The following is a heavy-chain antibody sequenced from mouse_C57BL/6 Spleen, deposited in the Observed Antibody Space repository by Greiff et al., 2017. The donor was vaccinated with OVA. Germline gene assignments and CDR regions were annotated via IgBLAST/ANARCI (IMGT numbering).Heavy chain of an antibody. D-gene: IGHD4-1*01. CDR2: IDPSDSYT. V-gene: IGHV1-50*01. J-gene: IGHJ4*01. CDR3: ARSGLGRAMDY. CDR1: GYTFTSYW. Sequence: VQLQQPGAELVKPGASVKLSCKASGYTFTSYWMQWVKQRPGQGLEWIGEIDPSDSYTYYNQKFKGKATLTVDTSSSTAYMQLSSLTSEDSAVYYCARSGLGRAMDYWGQGTSVTVSS.